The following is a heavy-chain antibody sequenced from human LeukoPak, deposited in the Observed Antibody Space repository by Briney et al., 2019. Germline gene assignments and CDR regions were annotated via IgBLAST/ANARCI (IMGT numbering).Heavy chain of an antibody. V-gene: IGHV3-7*01. D-gene: IGHD3-22*01. CDR1: GCSFGSEW. Sequence: GGALRLACAAAGCSFGSEWRSWGRQAQGKGLEWVANIKQDGSEKYYVDSVKGRFTISRDNAKNSLYLQMSSLRAEDTAVYYCARASIVVVTPYYFDYWGQGTLVTVSS. J-gene: IGHJ4*02. CDR3: ARASIVVVTPYYFDY. CDR2: IKQDGSEK.